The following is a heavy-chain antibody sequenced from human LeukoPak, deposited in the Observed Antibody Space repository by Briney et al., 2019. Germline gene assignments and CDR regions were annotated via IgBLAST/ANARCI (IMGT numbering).Heavy chain of an antibody. J-gene: IGHJ3*02. V-gene: IGHV4-59*01. CDR1: GDSISSSY. D-gene: IGHD3-22*01. Sequence: SETLSLTCTVSGDSISSSYWTWIRQPPGKGLEWIGYIYYSGSTKYNPSLKSRVTISVDTSKNQLPLNLSSVTAADTAVYYCASSMIVVVIAHDAFDIWGQGTMVTVSS. CDR2: IYYSGST. CDR3: ASSMIVVVIAHDAFDI.